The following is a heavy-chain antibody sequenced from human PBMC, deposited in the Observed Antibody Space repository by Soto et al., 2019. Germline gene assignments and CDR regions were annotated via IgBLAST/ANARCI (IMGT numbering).Heavy chain of an antibody. V-gene: IGHV3-30*18. J-gene: IGHJ4*02. CDR2: VSYDGTNK. D-gene: IGHD3-10*01. CDR3: AKDLWFGELYYFDY. CDR1: GFIFSSYG. Sequence: QVQLVESGGGVVQPGRSLTLSCAASGFIFSSYGMHWVRQAPGKGLEWVAVVSYDGTNKYYADSVKGRFTISRDNSKNTLYLQINSLRAEDTAVYYCAKDLWFGELYYFDYWGQGTLVTVSS.